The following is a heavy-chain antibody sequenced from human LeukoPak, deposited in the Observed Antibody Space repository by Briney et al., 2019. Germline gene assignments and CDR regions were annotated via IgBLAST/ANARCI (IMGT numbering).Heavy chain of an antibody. J-gene: IGHJ6*03. D-gene: IGHD2-2*03. V-gene: IGHV4-59*01. CDR3: SRGPPGYCSSSTTCNWRYMDV. CDR2: VYYIGGN. Sequence: SETLSLTRTVSGAFTTNYCSNWIRQPPGGGLESHGFVYYIGGNNYNPSLNPSLTSRVTISVDTSKNHFSLRLSSVTAADTAVYYCSRGPPGYCSSSTTCNWRYMDVWGKGTTVTVSS. CDR1: GAFTTNYC.